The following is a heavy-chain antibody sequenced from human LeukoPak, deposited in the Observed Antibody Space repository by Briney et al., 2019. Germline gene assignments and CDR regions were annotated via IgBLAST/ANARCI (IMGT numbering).Heavy chain of an antibody. CDR2: IIPIFGTA. V-gene: IGHV1-69*13. J-gene: IGHJ3*02. CDR3: ARLLTFTSPGDI. D-gene: IGHD2/OR15-2a*01. CDR1: GGTFSSYA. Sequence: SVKVSCKASGGTFSSYAISWVRQAPGQGLEWMGGIIPIFGTANYAQKFQGRVTITADESTSTAYMELSSLRSEDTAVYYCARLLTFTSPGDIWGQGTMVTVSS.